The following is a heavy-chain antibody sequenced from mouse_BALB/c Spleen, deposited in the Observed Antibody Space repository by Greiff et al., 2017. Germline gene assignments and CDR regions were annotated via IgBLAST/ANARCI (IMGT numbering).Heavy chain of an antibody. CDR3: ASLYDGYYYYAMDY. J-gene: IGHJ4*01. D-gene: IGHD2-3*01. Sequence: EVNVVESGGGLVQPGGSLKLSCAASGFTFSSYGMSWVRQTPDKRLELVATINSNGGSTYYPDSVKGRFTISRDNAKNTLYLQMSSLKSEDTAMYYCASLYDGYYYYAMDYWGQGTSVTVSS. CDR1: GFTFSSYG. CDR2: INSNGGST. V-gene: IGHV5-6-3*01.